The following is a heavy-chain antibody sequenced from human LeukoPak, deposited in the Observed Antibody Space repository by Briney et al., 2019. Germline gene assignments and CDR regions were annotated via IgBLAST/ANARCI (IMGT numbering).Heavy chain of an antibody. CDR1: GYTFTSSD. CDR2: MNPNSGNT. J-gene: IGHJ6*03. Sequence: ASVKVSCKASGYTFTSSDINWVRQATGQGLEWMEYMNPNSGNTGYAQKFQGRVTMTRDTSISTAYMELSSLRSEDTAVYYCAREGEYYYYMDVWGRGTTVTVSS. CDR3: AREGEYYYYMDV. V-gene: IGHV1-8*01.